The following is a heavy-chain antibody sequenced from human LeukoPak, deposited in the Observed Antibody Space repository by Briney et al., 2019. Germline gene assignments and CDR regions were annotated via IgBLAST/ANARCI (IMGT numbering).Heavy chain of an antibody. CDR1: GFTFSSYE. CDR3: ARAGGLTYYYDSSSYYRYFDY. Sequence: PGGSLRLSCAASGFTFSSYEMNWVRQAPGKGLEWVSYISSSGSTIYYADSVKGRFTISRDNAKNSLYLQMNSLRAEDTAVYYCARAGGLTYYYDSSSYYRYFDYWGQGTLVTVSS. D-gene: IGHD3-22*01. CDR2: ISSSGSTI. J-gene: IGHJ4*02. V-gene: IGHV3-48*03.